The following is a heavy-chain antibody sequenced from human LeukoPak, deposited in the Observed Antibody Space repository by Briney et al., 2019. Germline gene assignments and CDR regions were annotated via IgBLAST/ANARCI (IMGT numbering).Heavy chain of an antibody. CDR1: GGSISSYY. Sequence: SETLSLTCSVSGGSISSYYWSWIRQPPGKGLEWIGYIYYSGSTNYNPSLKSRVTMSVDTSKNQFSLKLSSVTAADTAVYYCARMDYGDPFDYWGQGTLVTVSS. CDR3: ARMDYGDPFDY. J-gene: IGHJ4*02. CDR2: IYYSGST. D-gene: IGHD4-17*01. V-gene: IGHV4-59*01.